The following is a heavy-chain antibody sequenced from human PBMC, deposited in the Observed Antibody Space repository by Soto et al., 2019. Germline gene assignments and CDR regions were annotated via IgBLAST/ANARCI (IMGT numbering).Heavy chain of an antibody. CDR1: GFIFSSYA. J-gene: IGHJ4*02. CDR2: ISNDGSNK. CDR3: ASERTLDY. V-gene: IGHV3-30*14. Sequence: QVQLVESGGGVVQPGRSLRLSCAASGFIFSSYAMHWVRQAPGKGLEWVAVISNDGSNKYYADSVKGRFTISRDNSKDTLSFQMNSLRAEDTAVYYCASERTLDYWGQGTLVSVSS.